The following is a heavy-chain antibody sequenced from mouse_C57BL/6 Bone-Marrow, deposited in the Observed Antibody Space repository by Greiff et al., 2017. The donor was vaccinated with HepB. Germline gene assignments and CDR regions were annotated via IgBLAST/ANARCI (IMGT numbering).Heavy chain of an antibody. V-gene: IGHV5-9-1*02. CDR1: GFTFSSYA. J-gene: IGHJ1*03. CDR3: TKVLAAFDV. D-gene: IGHD1-3*01. CDR2: ISSGGDYI. Sequence: EVQRVESGEGLVKPGGSLKLSCAASGFTFSSYAMSWVRQTPEKRLEWVAYISSGGDYIYYADTVKGRCTISRDNARNTLYLQMSSLKSEDTAMYYCTKVLAAFDVWGTGTTVTVSS.